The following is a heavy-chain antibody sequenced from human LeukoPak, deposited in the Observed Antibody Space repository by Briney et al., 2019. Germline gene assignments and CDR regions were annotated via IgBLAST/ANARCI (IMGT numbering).Heavy chain of an antibody. Sequence: GGSLRLSCAASGFTFDDYTMHWVRQAPGKGLEWVSLISWDGGSTYYADSVKGRFTISRDNSKNSLYLQMNSLRTEDTALYYCAEDSTSRNYGFDYWGQGTLVTVSS. CDR2: ISWDGGST. CDR3: AEDSTSRNYGFDY. D-gene: IGHD4-17*01. J-gene: IGHJ4*02. CDR1: GFTFDDYT. V-gene: IGHV3-43*01.